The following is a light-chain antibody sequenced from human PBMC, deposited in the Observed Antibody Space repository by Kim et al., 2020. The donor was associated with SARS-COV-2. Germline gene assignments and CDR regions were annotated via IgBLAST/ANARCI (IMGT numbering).Light chain of an antibody. V-gene: IGKV1D-16*01. CDR3: QQYDSYPRT. CDR2: AAA. J-gene: IGKJ1*01. CDR1: QGISSW. Sequence: DIQMTQSPSSLSASVGDRVTITCRASQGISSWLAWYQHKPDKAPKSLIYAAAILQSGVPSRFSGSGSGTDFTPTLSSLQPEDFATFYCQQYDSYPRTFGQGTKVDIK.